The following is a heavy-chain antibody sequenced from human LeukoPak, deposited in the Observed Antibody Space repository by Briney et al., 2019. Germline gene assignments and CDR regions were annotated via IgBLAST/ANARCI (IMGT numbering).Heavy chain of an antibody. D-gene: IGHD5-18*01. J-gene: IGHJ4*02. V-gene: IGHV4-31*03. CDR3: AAGGYSYGLPPDY. CDR1: GGSISSGGYY. CDR2: IYYSGST. Sequence: SQTLSLTCTVSGGSISSGGYYWSWIRQHPGKGLEWIGYIYYSGSTYYNPSLKSRVTISVGTSKNQFSLKLSSVTAADTAVYYCAAGGYSYGLPPDYWGQGTLVTVSS.